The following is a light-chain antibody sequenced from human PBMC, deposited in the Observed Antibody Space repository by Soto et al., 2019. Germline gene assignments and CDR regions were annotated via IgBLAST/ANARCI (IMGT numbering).Light chain of an antibody. CDR2: EVS. Sequence: QSALTQPRSVSGSPGQSVTISCTGTSSDVGGYNYVSWYQQHPGKAPKLMIYEVSKRPSGAPDRFSGSKSGNTASLTISGLQTEDEADYYCCSYAGTYTVLFGGGTKLTAL. CDR3: CSYAGTYTVL. J-gene: IGLJ2*01. CDR1: SSDVGGYNY. V-gene: IGLV2-11*01.